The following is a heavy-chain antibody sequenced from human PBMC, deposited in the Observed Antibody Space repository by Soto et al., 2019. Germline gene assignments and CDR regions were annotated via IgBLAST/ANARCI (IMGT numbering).Heavy chain of an antibody. D-gene: IGHD3-3*01. CDR2: INHSGST. Sequence: PSETLSLTCAVYGGSFSGYYWSWIRQPPGKGLEWIGEINHSGSTNYNPSLKSRVTISVDTSKNQFSLKLSSVTAADTAVYYCARDPFSSGYYFDYWGQGTPVTVSS. CDR1: GGSFSGYY. J-gene: IGHJ4*02. V-gene: IGHV4-34*01. CDR3: ARDPFSSGYYFDY.